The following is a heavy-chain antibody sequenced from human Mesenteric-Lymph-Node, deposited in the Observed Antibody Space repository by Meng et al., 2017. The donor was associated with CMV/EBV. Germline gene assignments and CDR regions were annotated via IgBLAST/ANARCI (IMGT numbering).Heavy chain of an antibody. D-gene: IGHD3-16*01. CDR3: AYFGDLPPLW. V-gene: IGHV6-1*01. CDR1: GDSISSNNAA. CDR2: TYYRSESYN. J-gene: IGHJ4*02. Sequence: VHLLHAGPGLVKSSHPHSLTCNLSGDSISSNNAAWNWIRQSPSRGLEWLGRTYYRSESYNDYAVSVKSRISVNLDTSKNQLSLHLNFVPPEDTAVYYCAYFGDLPPLWWGQGTLVTVSS.